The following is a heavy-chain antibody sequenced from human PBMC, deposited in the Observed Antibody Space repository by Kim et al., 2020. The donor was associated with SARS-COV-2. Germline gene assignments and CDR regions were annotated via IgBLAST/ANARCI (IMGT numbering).Heavy chain of an antibody. CDR3: ARWSGTSYDY. V-gene: IGHV3-66*01. Sequence: TYYTDSGKDRFTISRDNSKNTLYIQMDSLRAEDTSVYYCARWSGTSYDYWGQRTLGTVSS. D-gene: IGHD1-26*01. CDR2: T. J-gene: IGHJ4*02.